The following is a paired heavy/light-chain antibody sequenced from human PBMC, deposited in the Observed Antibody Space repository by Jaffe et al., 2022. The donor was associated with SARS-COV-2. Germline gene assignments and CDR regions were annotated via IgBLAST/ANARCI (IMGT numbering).Light chain of an antibody. CDR2: AAS. Sequence: DIQMTQSPSSLSASVGDRVTITCRASQGISHYLAWFQQKPGKAPKSLIYAASSLQSGVPSKFSGSGSGTDFTLTISSLQPEDFATYYCQQYNSYPLTFGGGTKVEIK. CDR1: QGISHY. CDR3: QQYNSYPLT. J-gene: IGKJ4*01. V-gene: IGKV1-16*02.
Heavy chain of an antibody. CDR1: GFIFRNYD. Sequence: EVQLLDSGGGLVQPGGSLRLSCAASGFIFRNYDMSWVRQAPGKGLEWVSAISGNGVSTYYADSVKGRFTISRENSKNTLFLHMNSLRAEDTAIYYCAKHQGNPTFDYWGQGTLVTVSS. J-gene: IGHJ4*02. CDR2: ISGNGVST. V-gene: IGHV3-23*01. CDR3: AKHQGNPTFDY.